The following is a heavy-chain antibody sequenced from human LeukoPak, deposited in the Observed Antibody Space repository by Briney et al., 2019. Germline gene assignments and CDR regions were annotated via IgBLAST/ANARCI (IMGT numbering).Heavy chain of an antibody. CDR3: ARLSTDSSGYYYVWWFDP. J-gene: IGHJ5*02. Sequence: ASVKVSCKASGYTFTSYGISWVRQAPGQGPEWMGWISAYNGNTDYAKKLQGRVTMTTDTSTSTAYMELRSLRSDDTAVYYCARLSTDSSGYYYVWWFDPWGQGTLVTVSS. V-gene: IGHV1-18*01. CDR1: GYTFTSYG. CDR2: ISAYNGNT. D-gene: IGHD3-22*01.